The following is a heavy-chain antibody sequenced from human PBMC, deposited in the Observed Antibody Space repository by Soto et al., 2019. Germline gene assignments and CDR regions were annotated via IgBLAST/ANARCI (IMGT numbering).Heavy chain of an antibody. J-gene: IGHJ4*02. D-gene: IGHD3-9*01. Sequence: EVQLLESGGGLVQPGGSLRLSCTPSGFTFSTYGMSWVLQAPGKGLEWVSSLSGDGTTTYYIDSVKGRVTIYRDNSRNTLSLQMNSVRTEDTAVYYCGKDISFDTSSYNYWGQGILVTVSS. CDR2: LSGDGTTT. V-gene: IGHV3-23*01. CDR3: GKDISFDTSSYNY. CDR1: GFTFSTYG.